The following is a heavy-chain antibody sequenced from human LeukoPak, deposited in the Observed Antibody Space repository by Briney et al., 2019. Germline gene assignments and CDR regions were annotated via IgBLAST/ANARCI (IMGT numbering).Heavy chain of an antibody. J-gene: IGHJ6*02. CDR3: TTDPWHGLDV. Sequence: GGSLRLSCAASGFTFSSFSMIWVRQAPGKGLEWVGRIKSNTEGGTTDYVAPVKGGFTISRDDSKNTVYLQMNSLKTEDTAVYYCTTDPWHGLDVWGQGTTVTVSS. D-gene: IGHD5-12*01. CDR2: IKSNTEGGTT. CDR1: GFTFSSFS. V-gene: IGHV3-15*01.